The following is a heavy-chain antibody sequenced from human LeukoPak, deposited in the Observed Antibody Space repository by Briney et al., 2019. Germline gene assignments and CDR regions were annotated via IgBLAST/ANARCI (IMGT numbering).Heavy chain of an antibody. V-gene: IGHV1-18*01. CDR3: ARGRDTAMAYSSSWYGLDAFDI. D-gene: IGHD6-13*01. CDR1: GYTFTSYG. CDR2: ISAYNGNT. Sequence: ASVKVSCKASGYTFTSYGISWVRQAPGQGLEWMGWISAYNGNTNYAQKLQGRVTMTTDTSTSTAYMELRSLRSDDTAVYYCARGRDTAMAYSSSWYGLDAFDIWGQGTMVTVPS. J-gene: IGHJ3*02.